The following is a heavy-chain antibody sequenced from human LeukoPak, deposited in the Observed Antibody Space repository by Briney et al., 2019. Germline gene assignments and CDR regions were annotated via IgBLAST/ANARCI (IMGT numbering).Heavy chain of an antibody. CDR3: ARHKDYYYSYMDV. J-gene: IGHJ6*03. V-gene: IGHV4-4*07. CDR2: IYTSGTI. Sequence: SETLSLTCTVSGGSISSYYWSWIRQPAGTALEWIGRIYTSGTITYNPSLTSRVTISVDTSKNQFSLKLSSVTAADTAVYYCARHKDYYYSYMDVWGKGTTVTISS. CDR1: GGSISSYY.